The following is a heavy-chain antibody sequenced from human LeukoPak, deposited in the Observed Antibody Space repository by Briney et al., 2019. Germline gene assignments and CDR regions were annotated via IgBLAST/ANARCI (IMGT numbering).Heavy chain of an antibody. V-gene: IGHV3-21*01. Sequence: GGSLRHSCAASGLTFSSFSMNWVRQAPGKGLEWVSTISSSSNSYIFYADSVKGRFTISRDNAKNSLFLQMNSLTAEDTAVYYCARVVRGSTPPYYFDTWGQGTLVTVSS. D-gene: IGHD1-26*01. CDR2: ISSSSNSYI. CDR1: GLTFSSFS. CDR3: ARVVRGSTPPYYFDT. J-gene: IGHJ4*02.